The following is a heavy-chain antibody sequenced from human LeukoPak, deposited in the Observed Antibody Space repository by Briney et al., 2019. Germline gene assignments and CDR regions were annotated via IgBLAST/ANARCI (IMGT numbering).Heavy chain of an antibody. D-gene: IGHD3-16*02. CDR3: ARGSATYYDYVWGSYPLDY. CDR2: MNNDGRVI. CDR1: GFNFNNYW. Sequence: GGSLRLSCTVSGFNFNNYWMHWVRQAPGKGLVWVSRMNNDGRVITYADSVKGRFTISRDNSKNTLYLQMNSLRAEDTAVYYCARGSATYYDYVWGSYPLDYWGQGTLVTVSS. J-gene: IGHJ4*02. V-gene: IGHV3-74*01.